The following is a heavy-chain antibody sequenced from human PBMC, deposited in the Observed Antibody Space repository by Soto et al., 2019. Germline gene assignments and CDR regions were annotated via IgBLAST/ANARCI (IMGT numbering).Heavy chain of an antibody. V-gene: IGHV4-30-4*01. Sequence: SETLSLTCTVSGGSISSGDYYWSWIRQPPGKGLEWIGYIYYSGSTYYNPSLKSRVTISVDTSKNQFSLKLSSVTAADTAVYYCARVHQAAMLGDGTFWFDPWGQGTLVTVSS. D-gene: IGHD3-10*02. J-gene: IGHJ5*02. CDR1: GGSISSGDYY. CDR2: IYYSGST. CDR3: ARVHQAAMLGDGTFWFDP.